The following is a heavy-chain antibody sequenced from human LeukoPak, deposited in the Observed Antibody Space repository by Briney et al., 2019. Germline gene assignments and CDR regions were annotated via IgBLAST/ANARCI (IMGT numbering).Heavy chain of an antibody. J-gene: IGHJ4*02. D-gene: IGHD5-12*01. CDR1: GFTFNIYP. V-gene: IGHV3-23*01. CDR2: IGTGGDT. CDR3: ASGWLRASMIY. Sequence: PGGSLRLSCVASGFTFNIYPMTWVRQSPEKGLEWVSTIGTGGDTYYADSVKGRFTISRDDSKNTLYLQMNSLRAEDTAVYYCASGWLRASMIYWGQGTLVTVSS.